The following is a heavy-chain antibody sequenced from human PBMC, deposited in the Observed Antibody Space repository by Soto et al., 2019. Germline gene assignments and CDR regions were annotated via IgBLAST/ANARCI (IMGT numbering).Heavy chain of an antibody. CDR3: AGVRYGWFDP. CDR2: ISTSTTTI. V-gene: IGHV3-48*01. J-gene: IGHJ5*02. D-gene: IGHD4-17*01. CDR1: GFTFVDYS. Sequence: EVKLVESGGGLAQPGGSLRLSCAASGFTFVDYSMNWVRQAPGKGLEWISYISTSTTTIYYADSVKGRFTISRDNAKNSLSLQMKSLRAEDTAVYYCAGVRYGWFDPWGQGTLVTVSS.